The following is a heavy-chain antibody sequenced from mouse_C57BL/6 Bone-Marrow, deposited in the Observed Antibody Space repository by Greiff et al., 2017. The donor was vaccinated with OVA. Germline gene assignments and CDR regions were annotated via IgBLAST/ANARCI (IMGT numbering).Heavy chain of an antibody. J-gene: IGHJ4*01. Sequence: EVKLVESGGGLVQPGGSLKLSCAASGFTFSDYYMYWVRQTPEKRLEWVAYISNGGGSTYYPDTVKGRFTISRDNAKNTLYLQMSRLKSEDTAMYYCARQYGNYSYAMDYWGQGTSVTVSS. CDR2: ISNGGGST. CDR1: GFTFSDYY. D-gene: IGHD2-1*01. CDR3: ARQYGNYSYAMDY. V-gene: IGHV5-12*01.